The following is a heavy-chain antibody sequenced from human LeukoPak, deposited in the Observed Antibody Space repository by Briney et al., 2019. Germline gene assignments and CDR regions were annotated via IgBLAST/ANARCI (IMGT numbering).Heavy chain of an antibody. CDR2: IKSDGSSP. CDR1: GFIFSSYW. V-gene: IGHV3-74*01. J-gene: IGHJ4*02. Sequence: PGGSLRLSCGASGFIFSSYWMRWVRQAPGKGPVWVSRIKSDGSSPSYADSVKGRFTISRDNAKNTVYLQMNSLRAEDTAVYYCAKDGHYSNFYFDYWGQGTQVTVSS. D-gene: IGHD4-11*01. CDR3: AKDGHYSNFYFDY.